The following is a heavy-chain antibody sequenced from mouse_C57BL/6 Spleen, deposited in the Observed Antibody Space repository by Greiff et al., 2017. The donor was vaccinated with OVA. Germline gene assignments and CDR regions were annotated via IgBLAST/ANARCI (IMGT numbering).Heavy chain of an antibody. CDR2: IYPGDGDT. CDR3: ARLTTVVARDYAMDY. Sequence: QVQLQQSGPELVKPGASVKISCKASGYAFSSSWMNWVKQRPGKGLEWIGRIYPGDGDTNYNGQFKGKATLTADKSSSTAYMQLSSLTSEDSAVYFCARLTTVVARDYAMDYWGQGTSVTVSS. CDR1: GYAFSSSW. D-gene: IGHD1-1*01. V-gene: IGHV1-82*01. J-gene: IGHJ4*01.